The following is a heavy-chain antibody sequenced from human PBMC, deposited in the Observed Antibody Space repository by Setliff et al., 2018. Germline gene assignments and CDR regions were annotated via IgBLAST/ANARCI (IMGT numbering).Heavy chain of an antibody. CDR1: GFTFSSYW. CDR2: ISGSGGST. J-gene: IGHJ4*02. D-gene: IGHD6-13*01. CDR3: ARSPRYSSSWMSRN. V-gene: IGHV3-23*01. Sequence: PGGSLRLSCAASGFTFSSYWMHWVRQAPGKGLVWVSAISGSGGSTYYADSVKGRFTISRDNSKNTLYLQMNSLRAEDTAVYYCARSPRYSSSWMSRNWGQGTLVTVSS.